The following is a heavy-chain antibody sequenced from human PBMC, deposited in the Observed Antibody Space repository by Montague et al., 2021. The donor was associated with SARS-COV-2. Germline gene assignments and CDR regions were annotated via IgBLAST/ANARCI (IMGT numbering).Heavy chain of an antibody. CDR3: AKSDSSSPYFDY. V-gene: IGHV3-9*01. D-gene: IGHD6-6*01. J-gene: IGHJ4*02. CDR2: ISWNSGSI. Sequence: SLRLSCAASGFTFSSYDMHWVRQAPGKGLEWVSGISWNSGSIGYADSVKGRFTISRDNAKNSLYLQMNSLRAEDTALYYCAKSDSSSPYFDYWGQGTLVTVSS. CDR1: GFTFSSYD.